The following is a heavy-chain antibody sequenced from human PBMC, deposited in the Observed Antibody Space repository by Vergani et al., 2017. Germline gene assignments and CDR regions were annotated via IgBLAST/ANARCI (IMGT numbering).Heavy chain of an antibody. V-gene: IGHV1-18*01. Sequence: QVQLVQSGAEMKKPGASVNVSCKTSGYSFNSYGINWVRQAPGQGLEWLGWISGYDGKTKYVEKLQGRITVTIDTSTNSAYMELRGLRSDDTAVYYCAGGGSFAAPSYLYYFYMDVWGKGTSVTVSS. CDR2: ISGYDGKT. J-gene: IGHJ6*03. CDR1: GYSFNSYG. D-gene: IGHD3-16*01. CDR3: AGGGSFAAPSYLYYFYMDV.